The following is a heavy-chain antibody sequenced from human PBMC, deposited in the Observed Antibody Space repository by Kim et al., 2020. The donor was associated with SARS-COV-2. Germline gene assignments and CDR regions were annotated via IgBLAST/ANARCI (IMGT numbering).Heavy chain of an antibody. D-gene: IGHD4-17*01. CDR2: ISSSSSYI. V-gene: IGHV3-21*01. CDR1: GFTFSSYS. CDR3: ARDDEYYGDPTESGGAYFDY. Sequence: GGSLRLSCAASGFTFSSYSMNWVRQAPGKGLEWVSSISSSSSYIYYADSVKGRFTISRDNAKNSLYLQMNSLRAEDTAVYYCARDDEYYGDPTESGGAYFDYWGQGTLVTVSS. J-gene: IGHJ4*02.